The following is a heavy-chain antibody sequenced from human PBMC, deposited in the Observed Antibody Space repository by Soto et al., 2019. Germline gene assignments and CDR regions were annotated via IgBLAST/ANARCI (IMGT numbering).Heavy chain of an antibody. V-gene: IGHV4-59*01. CDR3: ARKGPYYGSGSYWPYYFDY. D-gene: IGHD3-10*01. J-gene: IGHJ4*02. CDR2: IYYSGGT. CDR1: GGSISGYY. Sequence: PSETLSLTCTVSGGSISGYYWSWIRQPPGKGLEWIGYIYYSGGTNYNPSLKSRVTISVDTSKNQFSLKLSSVTAADTAVYYCARKGPYYGSGSYWPYYFDYWGQGTLVTVSS.